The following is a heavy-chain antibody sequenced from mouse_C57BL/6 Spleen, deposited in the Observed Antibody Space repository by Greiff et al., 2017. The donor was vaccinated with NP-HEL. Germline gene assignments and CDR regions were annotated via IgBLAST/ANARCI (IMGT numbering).Heavy chain of an antibody. CDR1: GFTFSDYY. D-gene: IGHD4-1*01. CDR3: ARVANWDYFDY. Sequence: VKLVESEGGLVQPGSSMKLSCTASGFTFSDYYMAWVRQVPEKGLEWVANINYDGSSTYYLDSLKSRFIISRDNAKNILYLQMSSLKSEDTATYYCARVANWDYFDYWGQGTTLTVSS. J-gene: IGHJ2*01. V-gene: IGHV5-16*01. CDR2: INYDGSST.